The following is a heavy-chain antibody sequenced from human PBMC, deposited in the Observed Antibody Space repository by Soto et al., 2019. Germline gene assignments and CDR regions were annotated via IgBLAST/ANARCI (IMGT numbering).Heavy chain of an antibody. CDR2: IYYSGST. D-gene: IGHD1-7*01. Sequence: PSETLSLTCTVSGVSISSGGYYWSWIRQHPGKGLEWIGYIYYSGSTYYNPSLKSRVTISVDTSKNQFSLKLSSVTAADTAVYYCARGLGDNWNYWVGGDYYYYGMDVWGQGTTVTVSS. CDR3: ARGLGDNWNYWVGGDYYYYGMDV. V-gene: IGHV4-31*03. J-gene: IGHJ6*02. CDR1: GVSISSGGYY.